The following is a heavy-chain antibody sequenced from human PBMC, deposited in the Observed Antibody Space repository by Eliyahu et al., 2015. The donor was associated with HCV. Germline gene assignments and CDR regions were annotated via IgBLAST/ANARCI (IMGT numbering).Heavy chain of an antibody. CDR3: ARVDSGSYHYFDY. V-gene: IGHV3-11*05. D-gene: IGHD1-26*01. J-gene: IGHJ4*02. Sequence: QVQLVESGGGLVKPGGSLXLXXAASGXXXSDYYMRWIRQAPGKGLEWVSYISSSSSYTNYADSVKGRFTXSRDNAKXSLYLQMNSLRAEDTAVYYCARVDSGSYHYFDYWNQGTLVTVSS. CDR2: ISSSSSYT. CDR1: GXXXSDYY.